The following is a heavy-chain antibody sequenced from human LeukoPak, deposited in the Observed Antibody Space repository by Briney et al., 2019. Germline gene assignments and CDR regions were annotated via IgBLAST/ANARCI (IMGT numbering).Heavy chain of an antibody. J-gene: IGHJ4*02. Sequence: ASVKVSCKASGYTFASYGISWVRQAPGEGLEWMGWTSGYNGNTNYAQKLQGRVTMTTDTSTSTAFIELRSLRSDDTAVYYCARAYSYSYYFDYWGQGTPVTVSS. CDR2: TSGYNGNT. V-gene: IGHV1-18*01. CDR1: GYTFASYG. D-gene: IGHD3-10*01. CDR3: ARAYSYSYYFDY.